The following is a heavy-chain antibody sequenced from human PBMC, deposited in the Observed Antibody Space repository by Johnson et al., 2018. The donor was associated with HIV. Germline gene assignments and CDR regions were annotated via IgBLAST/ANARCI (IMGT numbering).Heavy chain of an antibody. CDR2: IYSGGTT. CDR1: GFTVSSNY. V-gene: IGHV3-66*01. CDR3: ARDPSRSPGAFDI. J-gene: IGHJ3*02. Sequence: VQLVESGGALVQPGGSLRLSCAASGFTVSSNYMTWVRQAPGKRLEWVSVIYSGGTTYNADSVKGRFTISRDNSKNTLYLQMNNLRAEDTAVYYCARDPSRSPGAFDIWGQGTMVTVSS.